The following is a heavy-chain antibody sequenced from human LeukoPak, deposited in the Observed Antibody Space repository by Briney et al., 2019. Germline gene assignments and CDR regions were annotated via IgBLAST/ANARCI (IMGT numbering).Heavy chain of an antibody. V-gene: IGHV4-59*01. CDR1: GGSISSYY. D-gene: IGHD6-13*01. CDR3: ARVGSSWSNWFDP. Sequence: SETLSLTCTVSGGSISSYYWSWIRQPPGKGLEWIGYIYYSGSTNYNPSLKSRVTISVDTSKNQFSLKLSSVTAADTAVYYCARVGSSWSNWFDPWGQGTLVTVSS. CDR2: IYYSGST. J-gene: IGHJ5*02.